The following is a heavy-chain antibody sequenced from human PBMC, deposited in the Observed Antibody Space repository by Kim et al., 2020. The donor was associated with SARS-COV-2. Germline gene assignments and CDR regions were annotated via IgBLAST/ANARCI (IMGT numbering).Heavy chain of an antibody. V-gene: IGHV3-7*01. CDR3: TRVLGDYDVISD. Sequence: GGSLRLSCAASEFTFSSYWMSWVRQAPGKGLEWVANIKTDGSRQMYVDSVKGRFTISRDNAKNTLYLQMNSLRVEDTAIYYCTRVLGDYDVISDWGQGTMLTVSS. CDR1: EFTFSSYW. D-gene: IGHD4-17*01. J-gene: IGHJ4*02. CDR2: IKTDGSRQ.